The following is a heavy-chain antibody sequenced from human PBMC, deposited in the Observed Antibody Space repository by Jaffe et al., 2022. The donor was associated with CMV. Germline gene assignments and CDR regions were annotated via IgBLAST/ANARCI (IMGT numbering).Heavy chain of an antibody. CDR3: TTDPPNYYDSSGYYPPYFDY. CDR1: GFTFSNAW. D-gene: IGHD3-22*01. V-gene: IGHV3-15*01. Sequence: EVQLVESGGGLVKPGGSLRLSCAASGFTFSNAWMSWVRQAPGKGLEWVGRIKSKTDGGTTDYAAPVKGRFTISRDDSKNTLYLQMNSLKTEDTAVYYCTTDPPNYYDSSGYYPPYFDYWGQGTLVTVSS. J-gene: IGHJ4*02. CDR2: IKSKTDGGTT.